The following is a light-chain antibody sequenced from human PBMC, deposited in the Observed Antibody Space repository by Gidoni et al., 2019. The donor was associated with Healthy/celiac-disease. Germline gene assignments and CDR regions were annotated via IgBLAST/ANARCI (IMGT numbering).Light chain of an antibody. CDR1: RSVNSN. J-gene: IGKJ4*01. CDR3: QQYNNWPPLLT. Sequence: EIVMTQSPATLSVSPGERATLSCRASRSVNSNLAWYQQKPGQAPRLLIYGASTRATGIPARFSGSGSGTEFTLTISSLQSEDFAVYYCQQYNNWPPLLTFGGGTKVEIK. CDR2: GAS. V-gene: IGKV3-15*01.